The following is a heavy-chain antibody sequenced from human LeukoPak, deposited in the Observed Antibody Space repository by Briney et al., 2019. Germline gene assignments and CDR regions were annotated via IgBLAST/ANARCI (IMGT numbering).Heavy chain of an antibody. V-gene: IGHV4-34*01. Sequence: SETLSLTCAVYGGSFSGYYWSWIRQPPGKGLEWIGEINHSGSTNYNPSLKSRVTISVDTSKNQFSLKLSSVTAADTAVYYCARRTSYYYGSSGYPFDYWGQGTLVTVSS. CDR1: GGSFSGYY. D-gene: IGHD3-22*01. J-gene: IGHJ4*02. CDR3: ARRTSYYYGSSGYPFDY. CDR2: INHSGST.